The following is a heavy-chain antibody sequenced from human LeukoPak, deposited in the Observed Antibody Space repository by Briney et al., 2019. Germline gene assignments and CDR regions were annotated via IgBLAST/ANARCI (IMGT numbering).Heavy chain of an antibody. V-gene: IGHV4-30-4*08. Sequence: SETLSLTCTVSGGSISSSSYYWGWIRQPPGKGLEWIGYIYYSGSTYYNPSLKSRVTISVDTSKNQFSLKLSSVTAADTAVYYCAREALPPLFDYWGQGTLVTVSS. CDR2: IYYSGST. CDR1: GGSISSSSYY. J-gene: IGHJ4*02. CDR3: AREALPPLFDY.